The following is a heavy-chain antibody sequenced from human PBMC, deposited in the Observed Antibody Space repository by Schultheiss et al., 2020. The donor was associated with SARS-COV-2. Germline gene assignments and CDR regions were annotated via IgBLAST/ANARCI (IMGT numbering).Heavy chain of an antibody. D-gene: IGHD3-22*01. J-gene: IGHJ3*02. V-gene: IGHV3-15*01. CDR1: GFTFSNAW. CDR3: TTSEMIVADAFDI. CDR2: IKSKTDGGTT. Sequence: GGSLRLSCAASGFTFSNAWMSWVRQAPGKGLEWVGRIKSKTDGGTTDYAAPVKGRFTISRDDSKNTLYLQMNSLKTEDTAVYYCTTSEMIVADAFDIWGQGTMVTVSS.